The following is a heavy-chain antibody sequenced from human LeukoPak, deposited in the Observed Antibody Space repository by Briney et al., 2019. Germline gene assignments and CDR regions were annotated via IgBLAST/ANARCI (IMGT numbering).Heavy chain of an antibody. CDR3: AKNGHGSGSYYPRTKYYFDY. CDR1: GFTFSSYW. V-gene: IGHV3-74*01. D-gene: IGHD3-10*01. J-gene: IGHJ4*02. Sequence: GGSLRLSCAASGFTFSSYWMHWVRQAPGKGLVWVSRINSDGSSTSYADFVKGRFTISRDNSKNTLYLQMNSLRAEDTAVYYCAKNGHGSGSYYPRTKYYFDYWGQGTLVTVSS. CDR2: INSDGSST.